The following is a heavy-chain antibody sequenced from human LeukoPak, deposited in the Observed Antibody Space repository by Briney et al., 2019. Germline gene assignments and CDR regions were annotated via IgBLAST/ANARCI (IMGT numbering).Heavy chain of an antibody. Sequence: GGSLRLSCAASGFTYRRYSMNWVRQAPGKGLEWVSAISGSGGSTYYADSVKGRFTISRDNSKNTLYLQMNSLRAEDTAVYYCAKEIGTVTTSDYWGQGTLVTVSS. CDR1: GFTYRRYS. CDR3: AKEIGTVTTSDY. D-gene: IGHD4-17*01. CDR2: ISGSGGST. J-gene: IGHJ4*02. V-gene: IGHV3-23*01.